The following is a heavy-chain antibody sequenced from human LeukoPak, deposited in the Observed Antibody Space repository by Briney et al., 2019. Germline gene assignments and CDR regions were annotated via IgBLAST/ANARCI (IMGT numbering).Heavy chain of an antibody. CDR1: GYTFTSYG. V-gene: IGHV1-2*02. CDR2: INPNSGGT. CDR3: ARGHFYYDRSGYWFDP. J-gene: IGHJ5*02. Sequence: ASVKVSCKASGYTFTSYGISWVRQALGQGLEWMGWINPNSGGTNYAQKFQGRVTMTRDTSISTAYMELSRLRSDDTAVYYCARGHFYYDRSGYWFDPWGQGTLVTVSA. D-gene: IGHD3-22*01.